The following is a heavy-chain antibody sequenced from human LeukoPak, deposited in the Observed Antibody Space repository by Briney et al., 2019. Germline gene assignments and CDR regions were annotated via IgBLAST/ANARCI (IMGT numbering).Heavy chain of an antibody. D-gene: IGHD2-8*01. V-gene: IGHV4-59*01. Sequence: IPSETLSLTCTVSGGSISSYYWSWIRQPPGKGLEWIGYIYYSGSTNYNPSLKSRVTISVDTSKNQFSLKLSSVTAADTAVYYCXXDDXLTDQWNWGQGTLVTX. CDR1: GGSISSYY. CDR3: XXDDXLTDQWN. CDR2: IYYSGST. J-gene: IGHJ4*02.